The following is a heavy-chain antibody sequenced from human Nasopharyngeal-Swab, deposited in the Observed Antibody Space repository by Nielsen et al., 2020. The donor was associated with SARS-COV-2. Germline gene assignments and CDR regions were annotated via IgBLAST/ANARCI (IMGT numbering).Heavy chain of an antibody. Sequence: WVRQAPGQGFEWMGMINPGSGGTTSAQKFQGRVTLTRNTSPSTVFMDLSSLRSKDTAVYYCARRGRCSGSSCDMDVWGQGTTVTVSS. CDR3: ARRGRCSGSSCDMDV. D-gene: IGHD2-2*01. CDR2: INPGSGGT. J-gene: IGHJ6*02. V-gene: IGHV1-46*01.